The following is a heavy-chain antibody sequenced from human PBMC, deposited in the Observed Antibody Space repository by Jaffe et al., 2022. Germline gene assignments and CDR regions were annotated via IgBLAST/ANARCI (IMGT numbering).Heavy chain of an antibody. Sequence: QVQLVESGGGLVKPGGSLRLSCAASGFTFSDYYMSWIRQAPGKGLEWVSYISSSGSTIYYADSVKGRFTISRDNAKNSLYLQMNSLRAEDTAVYYCARDPYSGYDSTSYYYYYYYMDVWGKGTTVTVSS. CDR3: ARDPYSGYDSTSYYYYYYYMDV. J-gene: IGHJ6*03. D-gene: IGHD5-12*01. CDR2: ISSSGSTI. CDR1: GFTFSDYY. V-gene: IGHV3-11*01.